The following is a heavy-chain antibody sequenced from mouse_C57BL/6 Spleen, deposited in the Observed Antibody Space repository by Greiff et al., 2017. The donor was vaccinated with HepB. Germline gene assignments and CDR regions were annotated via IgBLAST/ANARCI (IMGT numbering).Heavy chain of an antibody. V-gene: IGHV1-81*01. CDR2: IYPRSGNT. D-gene: IGHD1-1*01. CDR1: GYTFTSYG. Sequence: VQLQQSGAELARPGASVKLSCKASGYTFTSYGISWVKQRTGQGLEWIGEIYPRSGNTYYNEKFKGKATLTADKSSSTAYMELRSLTSEDSAVYFCARLRLPITTVVADYAMDYWGQGTSVTVSS. CDR3: ARLRLPITTVVADYAMDY. J-gene: IGHJ4*01.